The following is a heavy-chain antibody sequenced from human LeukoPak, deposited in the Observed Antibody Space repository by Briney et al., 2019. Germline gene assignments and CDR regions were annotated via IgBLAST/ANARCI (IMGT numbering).Heavy chain of an antibody. D-gene: IGHD3-10*01. CDR2: IYYSGST. CDR3: ARIRQYNNNNYFYYCMDV. V-gene: IGHV4-59*01. Sequence: SETLSLTCTVSGGSISSYYWNWIRQPPGEGLEWIGYIYYSGSTNYNPSLKSRVTISVDTSKNQFSLKLNSVTAADTAVYYCARIRQYNNNNYFYYCMDVWGQGTTVTVSS. CDR1: GGSISSYY. J-gene: IGHJ6*02.